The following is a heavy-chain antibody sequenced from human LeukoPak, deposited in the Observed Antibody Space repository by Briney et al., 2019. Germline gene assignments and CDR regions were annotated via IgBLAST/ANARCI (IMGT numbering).Heavy chain of an antibody. CDR2: ISGSSGTI. CDR3: VGFGVYGGL. V-gene: IGHV3-48*01. CDR1: GFSFSDYD. Sequence: GGSLRLSCAASGFSFSDYDMHWVRQGQGKGLDWVAYISGSSGTIHYADSVRGRSSISRDNVQQSLYLQMNSLRAGDTAVYYCVGFGVYGGLWGQGTVVTVSP. J-gene: IGHJ4*02. D-gene: IGHD4-23*01.